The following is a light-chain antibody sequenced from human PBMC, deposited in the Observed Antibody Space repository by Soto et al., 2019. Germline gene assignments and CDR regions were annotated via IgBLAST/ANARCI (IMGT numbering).Light chain of an antibody. J-gene: IGKJ5*01. CDR1: QGISNY. CDR2: AAS. Sequence: DIQMTQSPSSLSASVGDRVTITCRASQGISNYLAWYQQKSGKVPKLLIYAASTLQSGVPSRFSGSGSGTDFTLTISSLQPEDVASYYCQHYNNWPYTFGQGTRLEIK. V-gene: IGKV1-27*01. CDR3: QHYNNWPYT.